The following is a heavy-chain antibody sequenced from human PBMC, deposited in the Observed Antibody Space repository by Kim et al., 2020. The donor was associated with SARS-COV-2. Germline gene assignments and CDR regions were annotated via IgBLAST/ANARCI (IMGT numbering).Heavy chain of an antibody. D-gene: IGHD1-26*01. CDR2: SRHKARSYST. V-gene: IGHV3-72*01. Sequence: GRSLRLSCVGSGFTFSDHYIDWVRHAPGNGLEWVGRSRHKARSYSTEYAASVKGRFTISRDDSKNSVYLQLNSLKPEDTAVYYCGRVLVAATVMDVWGQGTTVTVSS. CDR1: GFTFSDHY. CDR3: GRVLVAATVMDV. J-gene: IGHJ6*02.